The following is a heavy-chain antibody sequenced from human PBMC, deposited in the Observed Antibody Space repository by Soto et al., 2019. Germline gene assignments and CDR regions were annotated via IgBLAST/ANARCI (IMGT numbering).Heavy chain of an antibody. CDR3: ARGIATGQLDP. CDR1: GYTFNRYT. D-gene: IGHD2-15*01. J-gene: IGHJ5*02. Sequence: ASLKVLCKASGYTFNRYTVNWVRQAPGQRLEWMGWINPDNGNTKSSQKFQDRVIITRDTSASTAYMDLSSLRSEDTAVYYCARGIATGQLDPWGQGTLVTVSS. V-gene: IGHV1-3*01. CDR2: INPDNGNT.